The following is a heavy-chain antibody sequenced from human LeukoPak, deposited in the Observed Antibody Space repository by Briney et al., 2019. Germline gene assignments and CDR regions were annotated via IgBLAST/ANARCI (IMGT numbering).Heavy chain of an antibody. D-gene: IGHD3-3*01. CDR3: ARGLAIFGVVSSDDAFNI. CDR1: GFTFSSYG. CDR2: ISYDGSNK. V-gene: IGHV3-30*04. J-gene: IGHJ3*02. Sequence: PGGSVSPSCAASGFTFSSYGIYWVRQAPGKGLEWVAVISYDGSNKYYADSVKGRFTISRDNSRNTLYLEMNSLRAEDTAVYYCARGLAIFGVVSSDDAFNIWRRETVVTVSS.